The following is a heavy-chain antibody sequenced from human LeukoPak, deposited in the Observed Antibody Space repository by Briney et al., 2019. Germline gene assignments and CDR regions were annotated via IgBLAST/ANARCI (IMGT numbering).Heavy chain of an antibody. D-gene: IGHD2-2*01. Sequence: SETLSLTCAVYGGSFSGYYWSWIRQPPGKGLEWIGEINHSGSTNCNPSLKRRVTISVDTSKKHFSLKLSSVTAAAPAVYYCASARGALGYCSSTSCSTLGAFDIWGHGTMVTVSP. CDR2: INHSGST. CDR1: GGSFSGYY. CDR3: ASARGALGYCSSTSCSTLGAFDI. V-gene: IGHV4-34*01. J-gene: IGHJ3*02.